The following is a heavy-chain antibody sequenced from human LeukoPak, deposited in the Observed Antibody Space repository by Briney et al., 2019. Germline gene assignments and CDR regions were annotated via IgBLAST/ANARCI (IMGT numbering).Heavy chain of an antibody. J-gene: IGHJ5*02. Sequence: SETLSLTCTVSGGSISSGSYYWSWIRQPAGKGLEWIGHIYTSRSTNYNPSLKSRVTMSVDTSKNQFSLKLSSVTAADTAVYYCARATLGYYHGSGSHDNWFDPWGQGTLVTVSS. CDR3: ARATLGYYHGSGSHDNWFDP. D-gene: IGHD3-10*01. V-gene: IGHV4-61*09. CDR1: GGSISSGSYY. CDR2: IYTSRST.